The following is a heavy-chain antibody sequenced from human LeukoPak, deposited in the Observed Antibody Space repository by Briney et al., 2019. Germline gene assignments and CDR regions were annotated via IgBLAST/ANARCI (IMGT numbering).Heavy chain of an antibody. Sequence: SETLSLTCAVYGESFSGYYWSWIRQPPGKGLEWIGEINHSGSTNYNPSLEGRVTISVDTSKNQFSLKLSSVTAADTAVYYCARPGRCGGDRYCGGFDYWGQGTLVTVSS. J-gene: IGHJ4*02. CDR2: INHSGST. V-gene: IGHV4-34*01. CDR3: ARPGRCGGDRYCGGFDY. CDR1: GESFSGYY. D-gene: IGHD2-21*02.